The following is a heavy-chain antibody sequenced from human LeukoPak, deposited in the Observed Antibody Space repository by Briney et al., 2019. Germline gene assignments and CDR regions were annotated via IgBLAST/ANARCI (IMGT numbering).Heavy chain of an antibody. V-gene: IGHV3-23*01. CDR3: AKDRGRVHNWFDP. J-gene: IGHJ5*02. Sequence: GGSLRLSCAASGFSFSSYAMTWVRQAPGKGLEWVSAISGSGGSTYYADSVKGRFTISRDNSKNTLYLQMNSLRAEDTAVYYCAKDRGRVHNWFDPWGQGTLVTVSS. D-gene: IGHD3-16*01. CDR1: GFSFSSYA. CDR2: ISGSGGST.